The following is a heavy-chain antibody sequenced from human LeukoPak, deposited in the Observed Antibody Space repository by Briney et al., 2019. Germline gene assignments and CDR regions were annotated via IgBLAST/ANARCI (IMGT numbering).Heavy chain of an antibody. CDR1: GFTFSNFA. J-gene: IGHJ1*01. Sequence: GGSLRLSCAASGFTFSNFAMTWVRQAPGKGLEWVSSISDSGGSTYYADSVKGRFTISRDNYKNTLYLQMNSLRAEDTAVYYSARDPNGNYVGAFDFQRWGLGTLVTVSS. D-gene: IGHD4-17*01. CDR2: ISDSGGST. CDR3: ARDPNGNYVGAFDFQR. V-gene: IGHV3-23*01.